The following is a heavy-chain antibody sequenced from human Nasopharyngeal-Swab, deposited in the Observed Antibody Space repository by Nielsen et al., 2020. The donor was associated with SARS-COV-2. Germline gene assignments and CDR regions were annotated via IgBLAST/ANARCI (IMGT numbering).Heavy chain of an antibody. Sequence: GESLKISCAASGFTFSSFGMHWVRQAPGRGLEWVAVIWYDGNNKYYADSVKGRFTISRDNSKNTLYLQMNSLRAEDTAVYYCAKDGRFSGSYPLRPFDYWGQGTLVTVSS. CDR1: GFTFSSFG. V-gene: IGHV3-33*06. J-gene: IGHJ4*02. CDR2: IWYDGNNK. D-gene: IGHD1-26*01. CDR3: AKDGRFSGSYPLRPFDY.